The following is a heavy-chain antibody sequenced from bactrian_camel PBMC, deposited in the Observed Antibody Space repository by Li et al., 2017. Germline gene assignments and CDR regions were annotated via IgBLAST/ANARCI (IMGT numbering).Heavy chain of an antibody. CDR3: ATRGWGGGYEYNY. CDR1: GFTFARYW. V-gene: IGHV3S6*01. D-gene: IGHD5*01. CDR2: IADGDT. J-gene: IGHJ4*01. Sequence: VQLVESGGGLVQPGGSLRLSCAASGFTFARYWMTWVRLAPGKGLDWVSSIADGDTYYADSVKGRFTISRDNAKNTLYLQLNSLKSENTALYYCATRGWGGGYEYNYWGQGTQVTVS.